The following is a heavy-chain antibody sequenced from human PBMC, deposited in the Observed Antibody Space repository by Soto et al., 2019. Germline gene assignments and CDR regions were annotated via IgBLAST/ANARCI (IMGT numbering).Heavy chain of an antibody. J-gene: IGHJ4*02. V-gene: IGHV3-11*01. CDR1: GFTFSDYY. Sequence: PGGSLRLSYAASGFTFSDYYMSWIRQAPGKGLEWVSYISSSGSTIYYADSVKGRFTISRDNAKNSLYLQMNSLRAEDTAVYYSARSYYDFWSGYFDYWGQGTLVTVSS. CDR3: ARSYYDFWSGYFDY. D-gene: IGHD3-3*01. CDR2: ISSSGSTI.